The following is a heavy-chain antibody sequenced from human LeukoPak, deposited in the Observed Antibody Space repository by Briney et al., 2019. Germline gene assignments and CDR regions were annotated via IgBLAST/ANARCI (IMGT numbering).Heavy chain of an antibody. J-gene: IGHJ4*02. V-gene: IGHV4-59*01. CDR2: IYSSGGT. CDR3: ARDRGTWNDDGFDY. CDR1: GGSISTSS. Sequence: PSETLSLTCTVSGGSISTSSWSWIRQPPGKGLEWIGYIYSSGGTNYNPSLKSRVTISLHTSKNQFSLRLSSVTAADTALYYCARDRGTWNDDGFDYWGQGTLVTVSS. D-gene: IGHD1-1*01.